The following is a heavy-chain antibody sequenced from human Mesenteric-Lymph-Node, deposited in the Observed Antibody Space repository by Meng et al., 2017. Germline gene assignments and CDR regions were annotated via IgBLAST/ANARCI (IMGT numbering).Heavy chain of an antibody. Sequence: QGPLQGSAPGLVKPSGTLPSTGAVYGGSFSGYYWSWIRQPPGKGLEWIGEINHSGSTNYNPSLKSRVTISVDTSKNQFSLKLSSVTAADTAVYYCARGRTSGWYWYFDLWGRGTLVTVSS. J-gene: IGHJ2*01. CDR1: GGSFSGYY. V-gene: IGHV4-34*01. D-gene: IGHD6-19*01. CDR3: ARGRTSGWYWYFDL. CDR2: INHSGST.